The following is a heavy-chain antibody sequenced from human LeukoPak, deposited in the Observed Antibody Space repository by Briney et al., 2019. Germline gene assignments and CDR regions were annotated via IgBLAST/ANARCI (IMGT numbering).Heavy chain of an antibody. CDR2: IYNTGTT. D-gene: IGHD2/OR15-2a*01. CDR1: GGSISTYY. Sequence: PSETLSLTCSVSGGSISTYYWNWLRQPPGKGLEWIGYIYNTGTTNYNPSLKSRVTISVDTSKNQFSLNLRSVNAADTAVYYCARKSPAGYFNFDYWGQGTLVAVSP. CDR3: ARKSPAGYFNFDY. J-gene: IGHJ4*02. V-gene: IGHV4-59*01.